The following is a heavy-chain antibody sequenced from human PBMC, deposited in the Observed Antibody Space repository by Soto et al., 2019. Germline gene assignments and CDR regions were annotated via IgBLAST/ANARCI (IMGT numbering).Heavy chain of an antibody. Sequence: GGSLRLXCAASVFTFSSYAMSWVRQAPGKGLEWVSAISGSGGSTYYADSVKGRFTISRDNSKNTLYLQMNSLRAEDTAVYYCAKDRPATYPDSYYYGMDVWGQGTMVTVSS. CDR1: VFTFSSYA. V-gene: IGHV3-23*01. CDR2: ISGSGGST. J-gene: IGHJ6*02. CDR3: AKDRPATYPDSYYYGMDV.